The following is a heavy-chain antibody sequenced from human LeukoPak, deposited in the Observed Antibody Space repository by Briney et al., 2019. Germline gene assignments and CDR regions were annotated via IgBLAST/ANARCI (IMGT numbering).Heavy chain of an antibody. Sequence: SETLSLTCTVSGGSISSYYWSWIRQPPGKGLEWIGYIYYSGSTNYNPSLKSRVTISVDTSKNQFSLKLSSVTAADTAVYYCARATYYDILTGSPGFDYWGQGTLVTVSS. CDR3: ARATYYDILTGSPGFDY. CDR2: IYYSGST. D-gene: IGHD3-9*01. J-gene: IGHJ4*02. V-gene: IGHV4-59*01. CDR1: GGSISSYY.